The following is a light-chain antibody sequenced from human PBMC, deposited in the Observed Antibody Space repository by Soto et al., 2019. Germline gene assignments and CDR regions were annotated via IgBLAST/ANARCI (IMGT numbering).Light chain of an antibody. CDR2: GDT. CDR1: GSDFGNYNL. V-gene: IGLV2-23*01. J-gene: IGLJ2*01. CDR3: CSVAGTDTVV. Sequence: QYALTQPASVSGSPGQSITISCSGTGSDFGNYNLVSWYQQHPGKAPKLIIFGDTRRPSGVSDRFSGSKSGNTASLTISGLQTEDEAEYHCCSVAGTDTVVFGGGTKVTVL.